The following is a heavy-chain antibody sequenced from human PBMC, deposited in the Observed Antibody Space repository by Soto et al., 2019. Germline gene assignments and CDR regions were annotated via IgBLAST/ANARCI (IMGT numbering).Heavy chain of an antibody. CDR2: VYSSGTT. CDR1: GGSINSYW. Sequence: QLQLQESGPGLVKPSETLSLTCTVSGGSINSYWWSWSRQPAGKGLEWIGRVYSSGTTDYNPSLNSRATMSVETSKNQFSLKLSSVTAADTAVYYCARDIASYAYGEGYWGQGIQVTVSS. J-gene: IGHJ4*02. V-gene: IGHV4-4*07. D-gene: IGHD2-21*01. CDR3: ARDIASYAYGEGY.